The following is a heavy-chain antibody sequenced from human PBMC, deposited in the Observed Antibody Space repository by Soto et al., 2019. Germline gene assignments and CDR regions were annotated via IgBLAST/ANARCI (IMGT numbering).Heavy chain of an antibody. V-gene: IGHV1-3*01. J-gene: IGHJ1*01. CDR2: INAGNGNT. Sequence: ASVKVSCKASGYTFTSYAMHWVRQAPGQRLEWMGWINAGNGNTKCSQKFQGRVTITRDTSTSTAYMELSSLRSEDTAMYYCAGDYGGSAEYFQHWGQGTLVTVSS. D-gene: IGHD4-17*01. CDR1: GYTFTSYA. CDR3: AGDYGGSAEYFQH.